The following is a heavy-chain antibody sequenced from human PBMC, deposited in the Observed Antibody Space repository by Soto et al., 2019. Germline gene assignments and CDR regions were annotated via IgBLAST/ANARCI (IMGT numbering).Heavy chain of an antibody. CDR1: GGTFSSYA. D-gene: IGHD2-2*02. Sequence: QVQLVQSGAEVKKPGSSVKVSCKASGGTFSSYAISWVRQAPGQGLEWMGGIIPMFGTANYAQEFQGRVTIIADESTSTVHMELSRLRSEDTAIYYCARESSDKCYTCGMDVWGQGTTVTVSS. CDR3: ARESSDKCYTCGMDV. J-gene: IGHJ6*02. V-gene: IGHV1-69*01. CDR2: IIPMFGTA.